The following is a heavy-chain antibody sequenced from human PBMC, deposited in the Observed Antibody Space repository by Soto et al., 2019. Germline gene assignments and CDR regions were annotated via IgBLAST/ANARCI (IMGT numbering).Heavy chain of an antibody. V-gene: IGHV1-18*01. CDR3: ARDGVVWEITMVRGATNPYYYGMDV. CDR2: ISAYNGNT. CDR1: GYTFTSYG. J-gene: IGHJ6*02. Sequence: VASVKVSCKASGYTFTSYGISWVRQAPGQGLEWMGWISAYNGNTNYAQKLQGRVTMTTDTSTSTAYMELRSLRSDDTAVYYCARDGVVWEITMVRGATNPYYYGMDVWGQGTTVTVSS. D-gene: IGHD3-10*01.